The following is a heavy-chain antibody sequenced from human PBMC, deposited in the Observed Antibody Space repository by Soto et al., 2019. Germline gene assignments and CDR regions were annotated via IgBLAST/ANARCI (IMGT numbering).Heavy chain of an antibody. CDR2: FHHRGNT. Sequence: QVQLQQWGAGLLKPSETLSLTCAVYGGSFSDFHWSWIRQPPGKGLEWIGEFHHRGNTNYNPSLRSRVTMSVDTSQNQFSLKMTSVTAADTAVYYCARTHYSMDVWDKGTTVTVSS. CDR3: ARTHYSMDV. J-gene: IGHJ6*03. CDR1: GGSFSDFH. V-gene: IGHV4-34*01.